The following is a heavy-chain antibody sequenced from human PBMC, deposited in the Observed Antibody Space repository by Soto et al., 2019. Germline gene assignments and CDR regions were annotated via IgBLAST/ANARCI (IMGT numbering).Heavy chain of an antibody. D-gene: IGHD2-2*02. V-gene: IGHV3-23*01. Sequence: LXLSCVASWVAFNKYAMNWVRQAPGKGLEWVSHISGSGGSTDYAESVKGRFSISKDSVNNTLYLHMSSLRAEDTALYFCAKEGPYINSWSSAGYLQHWGLGTQVTVSS. CDR1: WVAFNKYA. CDR3: AKEGPYINSWSSAGYLQH. CDR2: ISGSGGST. J-gene: IGHJ1*01.